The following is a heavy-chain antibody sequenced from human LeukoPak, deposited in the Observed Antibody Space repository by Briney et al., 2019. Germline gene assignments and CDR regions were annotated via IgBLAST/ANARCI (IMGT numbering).Heavy chain of an antibody. Sequence: SEPLSLTCTVSGGPISGYYWSWIRQPPGKGLEWIGEINHSGSTNYNPSLKSRVTISVDTSKNQFSLKLSSVTAADTAVYYCARRFEYSSSWFDYWGQGTLVTVSS. CDR1: GGPISGYY. V-gene: IGHV4-34*01. CDR2: INHSGST. D-gene: IGHD6-13*01. J-gene: IGHJ4*02. CDR3: ARRFEYSSSWFDY.